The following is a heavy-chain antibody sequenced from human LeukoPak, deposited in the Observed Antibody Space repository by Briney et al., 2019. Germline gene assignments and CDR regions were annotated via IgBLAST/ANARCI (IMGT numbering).Heavy chain of an antibody. Sequence: ASVKVSCKASVYAFTAYYIHWVRQAPGQGLEWMGWINANNGGTFYARKFQGRVTMTRDTSISTTYMELSRLTSDDTAVYYCARRTAVCGIRFFDYWGQGTLVTVSS. CDR2: INANNGGT. CDR1: VYAFTAYY. V-gene: IGHV1-2*02. CDR3: ARRTAVCGIRFFDY. D-gene: IGHD6-19*01. J-gene: IGHJ4*02.